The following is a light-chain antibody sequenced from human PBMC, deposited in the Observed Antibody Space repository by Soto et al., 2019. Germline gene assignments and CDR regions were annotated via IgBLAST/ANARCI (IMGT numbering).Light chain of an antibody. CDR1: QSVDSNY. J-gene: IGKJ5*01. CDR3: QQYGSPRSVT. CDR2: GAS. Sequence: DIVLTLSPGTLSLSLGEEATLYCRPLQSVDSNYLAWYQQKPGQTPRLIIYGASGRADGIPHRFSGSGFGTDFTLTISKVEPEDFAVYYCQQYGSPRSVTFGQGTRLEI. V-gene: IGKV3-20*01.